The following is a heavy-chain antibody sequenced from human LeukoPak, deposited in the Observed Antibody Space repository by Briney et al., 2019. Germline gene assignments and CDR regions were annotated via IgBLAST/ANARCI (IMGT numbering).Heavy chain of an antibody. J-gene: IGHJ6*03. Sequence: GGSLRLSCAASGFIFSSYGMHWVRQAPGKGLEWVAFIRYDGSNKYYADSVKGRFTISRDNSKNTLYLQMNSLRAEDTAVYYCAKDRKDYYYYYYMDVWGKGTTVTISS. CDR1: GFIFSSYG. CDR2: IRYDGSNK. CDR3: AKDRKDYYYYYYMDV. V-gene: IGHV3-30*02.